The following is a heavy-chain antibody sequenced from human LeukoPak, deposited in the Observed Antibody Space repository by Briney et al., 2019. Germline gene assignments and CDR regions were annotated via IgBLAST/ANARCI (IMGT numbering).Heavy chain of an antibody. CDR2: ISYDGSNK. J-gene: IGHJ6*02. Sequence: GGSLRLSCAASGFTFSSYGMHWVRQAPGKGLEWVAVISYDGSNKYYADSVKGRFTISRDNSKNTLYLQMSSLRAEDTAVYYCAKDVEVGAPSRPTNYGMDVWGQGTTVTVSS. CDR1: GFTFSSYG. CDR3: AKDVEVGAPSRPTNYGMDV. V-gene: IGHV3-30*18. D-gene: IGHD1-26*01.